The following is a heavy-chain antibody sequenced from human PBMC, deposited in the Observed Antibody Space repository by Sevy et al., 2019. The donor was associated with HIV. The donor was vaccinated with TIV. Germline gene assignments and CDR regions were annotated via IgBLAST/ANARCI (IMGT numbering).Heavy chain of an antibody. Sequence: GGSLRLSCSGSGFIFSDYYMSWICQAPGRGLEWVSYISGSGITYYADSVEGRFTISRDNARNSLYLQMNSLRADDTAVYYCARDPLLGIAREVARGGYWGQGTLVTVSS. D-gene: IGHD2-2*03. V-gene: IGHV3-11*01. CDR2: ISGSGIT. J-gene: IGHJ4*02. CDR1: GFIFSDYY. CDR3: ARDPLLGIAREVARGGY.